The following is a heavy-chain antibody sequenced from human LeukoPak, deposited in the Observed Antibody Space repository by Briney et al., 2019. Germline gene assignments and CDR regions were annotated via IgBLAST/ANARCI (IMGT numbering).Heavy chain of an antibody. CDR1: GGSISSGSYY. Sequence: PSETLSLTCTVSGGSISSGSYYWSWIRQPAGKGLESIGHISTSGSTNYNPSLKSRVTMSVDTSKNQFSLKLSSVTAADTAVYYCARLMVRHQIRRLGHEWFDPWGQGTLVTVSS. V-gene: IGHV4-61*09. J-gene: IGHJ5*02. CDR2: ISTSGST. D-gene: IGHD3-10*01. CDR3: ARLMVRHQIRRLGHEWFDP.